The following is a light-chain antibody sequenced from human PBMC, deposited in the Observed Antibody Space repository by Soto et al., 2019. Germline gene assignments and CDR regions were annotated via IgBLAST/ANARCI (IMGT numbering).Light chain of an antibody. J-gene: IGKJ4*01. V-gene: IGKV3-15*01. Sequence: EIVMTQSPVTLSVSPGERATLSCRASQSVSSSLAWYQQKPGQAPRLLIYAASTRATGISARFSGSGSGTEFTLTISRLEPEDFAVYYCQQYGSSPFTFGGGTKVDIK. CDR3: QQYGSSPFT. CDR2: AAS. CDR1: QSVSSS.